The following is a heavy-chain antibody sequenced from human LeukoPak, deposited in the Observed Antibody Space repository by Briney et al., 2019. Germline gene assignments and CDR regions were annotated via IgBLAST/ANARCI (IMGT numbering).Heavy chain of an antibody. D-gene: IGHD4-17*01. Sequence: GASVKVSCKASGYTFTSYDINWVRQATGRGLEWMGWMNPNSGNTGYAQKFQGRVTMTRNTSISTAYMGLSRLRSEDTAVYYCARDVTDYGDYLDYWGQGTLVTVSS. CDR1: GYTFTSYD. CDR3: ARDVTDYGDYLDY. J-gene: IGHJ4*02. CDR2: MNPNSGNT. V-gene: IGHV1-8*01.